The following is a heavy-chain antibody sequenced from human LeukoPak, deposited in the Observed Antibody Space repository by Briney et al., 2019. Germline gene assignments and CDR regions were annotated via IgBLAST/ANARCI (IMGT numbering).Heavy chain of an antibody. V-gene: IGHV3-33*01. J-gene: IGHJ6*02. CDR1: GFTFSSYG. D-gene: IGHD3-22*01. Sequence: PGGSLRLSCAASGFTFSSYGMHWVRQAPGKGLEWVAVIWYDGSNKYYADSVKGRFTISRDNSKNTLYLQMNSLRAEDTAVYYCARQTYYYDSSGWTAYYYYGMDVWGQGTTVTVSS. CDR3: ARQTYYYDSSGWTAYYYYGMDV. CDR2: IWYDGSNK.